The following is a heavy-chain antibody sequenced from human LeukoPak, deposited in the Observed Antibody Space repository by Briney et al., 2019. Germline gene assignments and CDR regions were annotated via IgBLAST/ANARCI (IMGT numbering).Heavy chain of an antibody. V-gene: IGHV1-18*01. D-gene: IGHD4-17*01. CDR2: ISAYNGNT. Sequence: ASVRVSCKASGYTLTSYGISWVRQAPGQGLEWMGWISAYNGNTNYAQKLQGRVTMNTDTSTSTAYMELRSLRSDDTAVYYCASGATVLVFDYWGQGTLVTVSS. CDR3: ASGATVLVFDY. J-gene: IGHJ4*02. CDR1: GYTLTSYG.